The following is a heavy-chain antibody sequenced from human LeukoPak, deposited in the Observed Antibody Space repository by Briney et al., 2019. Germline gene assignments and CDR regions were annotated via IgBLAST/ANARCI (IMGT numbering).Heavy chain of an antibody. CDR1: GYTFTGYY. J-gene: IGHJ6*04. V-gene: IGHV1-2*04. CDR3: PREVDYGSGSYSYGMDV. D-gene: IGHD3-10*01. CDR2: INPNSGGT. Sequence: ASVKVSCKASGYTFTGYYMHWVRQAPGQGLEWMGWINPNSGGTNYAQKFQGWVTMTRDTSISTAYMELSRLRSDDTAVYYCPREVDYGSGSYSYGMDVWGKGTTVTVSS.